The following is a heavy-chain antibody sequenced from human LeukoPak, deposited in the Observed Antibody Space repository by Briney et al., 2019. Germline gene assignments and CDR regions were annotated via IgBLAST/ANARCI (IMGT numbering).Heavy chain of an antibody. J-gene: IGHJ6*03. Sequence: SVKVSCKASGGTFSSYAISWVRQAPGQGLEWMGGIIPIFGTANYAQKFQGRVTITADKSTSTAYMELSSLRSEDTAVYYCARDRGYSYAKKSSEYYYMDVWGKGTTVTISS. CDR1: GGTFSSYA. CDR3: ARDRGYSYAKKSSEYYYMDV. V-gene: IGHV1-69*06. D-gene: IGHD5-18*01. CDR2: IIPIFGTA.